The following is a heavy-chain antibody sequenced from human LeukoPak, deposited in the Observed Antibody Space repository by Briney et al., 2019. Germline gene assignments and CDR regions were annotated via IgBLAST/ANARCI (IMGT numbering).Heavy chain of an antibody. D-gene: IGHD3-10*01. CDR2: INHSGST. Sequence: RTSETPSLTCAVYGGSFSGYYWSWIRQPPGKGLEWIREINHSGSTNYNPSLKSRVTISVDTSKNQFSLKLSSVTAADTAVYYCARIGSYYGSGSDYWGQGTLVTVSS. J-gene: IGHJ4*02. CDR1: GGSFSGYY. CDR3: ARIGSYYGSGSDY. V-gene: IGHV4-34*01.